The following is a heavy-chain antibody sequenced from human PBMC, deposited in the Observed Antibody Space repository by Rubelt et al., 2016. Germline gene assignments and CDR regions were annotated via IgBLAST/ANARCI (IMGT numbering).Heavy chain of an antibody. CDR3: ARGGDIVVQGFVL. V-gene: IGHV1-8*02. D-gene: IGHD2-2*01. CDR2: MNPNSGNT. Sequence: QMQLVQSGAEVKKPGASVKVSCKAAGYTFTNNDINWVRQAPGQGLELMGWMNPNSGNTGYAQKFQGRVTMTGNNAIRTAYRELEYRTAEDTAVYYCARGGDIVVQGFVLWGQGTQVTVST. J-gene: IGHJ5*02. CDR1: GYTFTNND.